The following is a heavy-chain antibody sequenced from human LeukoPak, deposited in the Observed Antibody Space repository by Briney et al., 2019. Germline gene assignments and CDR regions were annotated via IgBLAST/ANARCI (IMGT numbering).Heavy chain of an antibody. J-gene: IGHJ4*02. V-gene: IGHV1-18*04. CDR3: ARVAVAGPIDY. CDR1: GYTFTSYG. D-gene: IGHD6-19*01. CDR2: ISAYNGNT. Sequence: GASVKVSFKASGYTFTSYGISWVRQAPGQGLEWMGWISAYNGNTNYAQKLQGRVTITTDTSTSTAYMELRSLRSDDTAVYYCARVAVAGPIDYWGQGTLVTVSS.